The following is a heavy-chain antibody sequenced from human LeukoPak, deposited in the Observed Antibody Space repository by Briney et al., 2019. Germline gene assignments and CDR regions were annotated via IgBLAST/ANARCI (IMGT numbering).Heavy chain of an antibody. CDR3: AKDHYYDSSGYYYVTPES. J-gene: IGHJ4*02. CDR2: ISGSGGST. Sequence: GGSLRLSCAASGFTFRSYAMSWVRQAPGKGLEWVSAISGSGGSTYYADSVKGRFTISRDNSKNTLYLQMNSLRAEDTAVYYCAKDHYYDSSGYYYVTPESWGQGTLVTVSS. V-gene: IGHV3-23*01. CDR1: GFTFRSYA. D-gene: IGHD3-22*01.